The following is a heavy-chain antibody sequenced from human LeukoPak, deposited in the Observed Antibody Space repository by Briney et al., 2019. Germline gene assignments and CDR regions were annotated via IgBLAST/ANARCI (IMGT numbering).Heavy chain of an antibody. CDR2: ISAYNGNT. CDR1: GYTFTSYG. CDR3: ARGYCSGGSCYVAYFDY. Sequence: GSVRVSCKASGYTFTSYGISWVRQAPGQGLVWMGWISAYNGNTNYAQKLQGRVTMTTDTSTSTAYMELRSLRSDVTAVYYCARGYCSGGSCYVAYFDYWGKGTLVTVSS. D-gene: IGHD2-15*01. V-gene: IGHV1-18*04. J-gene: IGHJ4*02.